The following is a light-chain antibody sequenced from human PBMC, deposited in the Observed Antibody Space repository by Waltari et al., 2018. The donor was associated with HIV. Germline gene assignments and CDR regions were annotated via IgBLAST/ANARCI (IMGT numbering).Light chain of an antibody. CDR3: NSYAGSNSYVA. CDR1: SSDVGPYTY. V-gene: IGLV2-8*01. CDR2: EVA. Sequence: SALTQPPSASGSPGQSVTIPCTGSSSDVGPYTYVSWYQHHPGKAPKLIIYEVAKRPSGVPDRFSGSKSGNTASLTVSGLQAEDEADYYCNSYAGSNSYVAFGGGTTLTVL. J-gene: IGLJ2*01.